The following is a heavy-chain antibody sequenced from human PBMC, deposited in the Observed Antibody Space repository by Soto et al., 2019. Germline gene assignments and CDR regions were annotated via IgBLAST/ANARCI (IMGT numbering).Heavy chain of an antibody. CDR1: GGSISSYY. J-gene: IGHJ4*02. V-gene: IGHV4-59*08. D-gene: IGHD1-26*01. Sequence: SETLSLTCTVSGGSISSYYWSWIRQPPGKGLEWIGYIYYSGSTSYNPSLKSRVTISVDTSKNQFSLKLSSVTAADTAVYYCAIISGSDDYWGQGTLVTVSS. CDR2: IYYSGST. CDR3: AIISGSDDY.